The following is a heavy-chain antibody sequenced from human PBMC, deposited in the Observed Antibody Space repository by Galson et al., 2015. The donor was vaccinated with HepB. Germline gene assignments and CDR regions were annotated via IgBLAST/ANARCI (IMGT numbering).Heavy chain of an antibody. CDR2: IFPADSNT. J-gene: IGHJ4*02. V-gene: IGHV5-51*03. CDR3: ARPAGRGYSTGRAPYYFDY. D-gene: IGHD6-19*01. CDR1: GYSFPTYW. Sequence: SGAEVKKPGESLKISCKGSGYSFPTYWIGWVRQMPGKGLEWMGIIFPADSNTKYSPSFQGQVTISADMSISTAYLQWGSLKVSDTAMYYCARPAGRGYSTGRAPYYFDYWGQGTLVTVSS.